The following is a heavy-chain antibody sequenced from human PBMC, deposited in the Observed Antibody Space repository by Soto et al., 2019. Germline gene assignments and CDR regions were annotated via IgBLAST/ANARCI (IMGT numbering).Heavy chain of an antibody. Sequence: QLVESGGGLIQPGGSLRLSCAVSGFSVSGKYMSWVRQAPGKGLDWVSVIYSGGSAYYADSVKGRFTISRDESQNTLYLQMNSLRVEDTAVYYCARSMMVRGVLFDLWGQGTLVSVSS. D-gene: IGHD3-10*01. V-gene: IGHV3-53*01. CDR2: IYSGGSA. J-gene: IGHJ4*02. CDR1: GFSVSGKY. CDR3: ARSMMVRGVLFDL.